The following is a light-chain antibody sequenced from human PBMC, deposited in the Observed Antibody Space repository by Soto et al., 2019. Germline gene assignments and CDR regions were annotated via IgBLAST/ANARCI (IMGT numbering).Light chain of an antibody. V-gene: IGLV1-44*01. CDR3: AAWDDSLNGQV. J-gene: IGLJ2*01. CDR1: SSNIGSHT. Sequence: QSVLTQPPSASGTPGQRVTISCSGSSSNIGSHTVNWYRQLPGTAPKLLIYSDSQRPSGVRDRFSASKSGTSGSLAISGVQYEDEADYYCAAWDDSLNGQVFGGGTQLTVL. CDR2: SDS.